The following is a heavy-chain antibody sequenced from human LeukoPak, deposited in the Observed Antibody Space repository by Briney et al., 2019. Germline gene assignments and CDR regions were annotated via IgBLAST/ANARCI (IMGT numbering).Heavy chain of an antibody. Sequence: ASVKVSCKASGYTFTGYYMHWVRQAPGQGLEWMGWINPNSGGTNYAQKFQGRVTMTRDTSISTAYMELSRLRSDDTAVYYCARGRSLNKIVVVVAARTPFDYWGQGTLVTVSS. D-gene: IGHD2-15*01. V-gene: IGHV1-2*02. CDR2: INPNSGGT. J-gene: IGHJ4*02. CDR1: GYTFTGYY. CDR3: ARGRSLNKIVVVVAARTPFDY.